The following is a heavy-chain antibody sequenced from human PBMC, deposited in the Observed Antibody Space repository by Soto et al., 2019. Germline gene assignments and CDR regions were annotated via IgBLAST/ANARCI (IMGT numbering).Heavy chain of an antibody. CDR2: IKQDGSEK. V-gene: IGHV3-7*01. J-gene: IGHJ4*02. Sequence: EVQLVESGGGLVQPGGSLRLSCAASGFTFSSYWMSWVRQAPGKGLEWVANIKQDGSEKYYVDSVKGRFTISRDNAKNSLDLQMNSLRAEDTAVYYCARDLFSPYCSSTSCSPVDYWGQGTLVTVSS. CDR1: GFTFSSYW. CDR3: ARDLFSPYCSSTSCSPVDY. D-gene: IGHD2-2*01.